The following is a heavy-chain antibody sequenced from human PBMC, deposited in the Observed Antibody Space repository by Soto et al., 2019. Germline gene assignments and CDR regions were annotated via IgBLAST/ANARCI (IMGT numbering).Heavy chain of an antibody. CDR2: IKSKTDGGTT. J-gene: IGHJ4*02. CDR3: PTDNALTGHSADSSGWYIGSRDYFDY. V-gene: IGHV3-15*07. Sequence: GGSLRLSCAASGFTFSNAWMNWVRQAPGKGLEWVGRIKSKTDGGTTDYAAPVKGRFTITRDVSKNTVYLQMNSLNTEATAVYYCPTDNALTGHSADSSGWYIGSRDYFDYWGQGTLVTVSS. D-gene: IGHD6-19*01. CDR1: GFTFSNAW.